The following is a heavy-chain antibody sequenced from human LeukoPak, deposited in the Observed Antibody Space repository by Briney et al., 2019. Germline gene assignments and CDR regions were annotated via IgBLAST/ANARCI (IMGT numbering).Heavy chain of an antibody. V-gene: IGHV1-58*01. J-gene: IGHJ6*04. Sequence: TSVKVSCKASGFTFTSSAVQCVRQARGQRLEWIGWIVVGSGNTNYAQKFQERVTITRDMSTSTAYMELSSLRSEDMAVYYCAADPYYYYGMDVWGKGTTVTVSS. CDR2: IVVGSGNT. CDR1: GFTFTSSA. CDR3: AADPYYYYGMDV.